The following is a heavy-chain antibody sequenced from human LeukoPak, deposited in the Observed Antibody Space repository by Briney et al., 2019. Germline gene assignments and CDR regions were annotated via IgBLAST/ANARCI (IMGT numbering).Heavy chain of an antibody. Sequence: GGSLRLSCAASGFTFSSYSMNWVRQAPGKGLEWVSSISSSSSYIYYADSVKGRFTISRDNAKNSLYLQMNSLRAEYTAVYFCARAFDFWSGYYTGNLNIWYFDYWGQGTLVTVSS. D-gene: IGHD3-3*01. J-gene: IGHJ4*02. CDR2: ISSSSSYI. V-gene: IGHV3-21*01. CDR1: GFTFSSYS. CDR3: ARAFDFWSGYYTGNLNIWYFDY.